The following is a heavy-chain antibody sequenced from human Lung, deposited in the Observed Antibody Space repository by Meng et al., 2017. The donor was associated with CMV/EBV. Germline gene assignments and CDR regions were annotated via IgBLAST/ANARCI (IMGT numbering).Heavy chain of an antibody. D-gene: IGHD1-26*01. CDR2: INAYNGVT. Sequence: QAQLGQSGGEVKKPGDAVKVSCKASGYTYTNYGIPWVRQAPGQGLESMGWINAYNGVTNYAETLQGRVTMTIGTATSTDYMELRSMRSDDTAVYHTARVEVGITSGDYWGQGTLVTVSS. CDR1: GYTYTNYG. CDR3: ARVEVGITSGDY. V-gene: IGHV1-18*01. J-gene: IGHJ4*02.